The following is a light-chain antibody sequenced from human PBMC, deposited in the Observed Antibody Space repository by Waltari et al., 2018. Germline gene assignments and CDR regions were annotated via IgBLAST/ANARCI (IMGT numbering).Light chain of an antibody. CDR3: QSFDTSLSVV. Sequence: QSVLPQPPSVSGAPGPRVTIPCPGSGSNHGARYVTPWFHQLPGKAPRLLIYGVNTRPLGVPDRFFGSQSGTSASLAITGLQPEDEGDYYCQSFDTSLSVVFGGGTKLTVL. CDR1: GSNHGARYV. J-gene: IGLJ2*01. V-gene: IGLV1-40*01. CDR2: GVN.